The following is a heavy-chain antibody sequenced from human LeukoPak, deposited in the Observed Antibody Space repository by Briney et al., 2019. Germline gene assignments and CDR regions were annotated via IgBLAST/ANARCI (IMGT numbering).Heavy chain of an antibody. D-gene: IGHD3-10*01. V-gene: IGHV4-39*07. CDR2: IYYSGST. CDR1: GGSISSSSYY. Sequence: SETLSLTGTVSGGSISSSSYYWGWIRQPPGKGLEWIGSIYYSGSTYYNPSLKSRITISVDTSKNQFSLKLSSVTAADTAVYYCWAMVRGGNWFDPWGQGTLVTVSS. CDR3: WAMVRGGNWFDP. J-gene: IGHJ5*02.